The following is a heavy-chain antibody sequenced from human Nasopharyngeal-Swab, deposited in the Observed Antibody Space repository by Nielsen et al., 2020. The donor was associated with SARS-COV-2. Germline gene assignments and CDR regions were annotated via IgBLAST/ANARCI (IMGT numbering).Heavy chain of an antibody. V-gene: IGHV4-59*08. D-gene: IGHD6-13*01. CDR3: ARHRFSSSWQNWVDP. J-gene: IGHJ5*02. CDR2: INYIGST. Sequence: SETLSLTCTVSGGSISPYYWGWLRQPPGKGLEWSGYINYIGSTNYNPSLKSRGTISVDRSKNQFSLNRSSVTAADTPVYYCARHRFSSSWQNWVDPCGQGTLVTVSS. CDR1: GGSISPYY.